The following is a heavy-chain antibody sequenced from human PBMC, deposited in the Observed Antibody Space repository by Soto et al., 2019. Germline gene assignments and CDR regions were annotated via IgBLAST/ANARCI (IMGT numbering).Heavy chain of an antibody. CDR3: ARVPRGIYCSSTSCYYYYYGMDV. CDR1: GGSISSYY. J-gene: IGHJ6*02. D-gene: IGHD2-2*01. CDR2: IYYSGST. V-gene: IGHV4-59*01. Sequence: SETLSLTCTVSGGSISSYYWSWIRQPPGKGLEWIGYIYYSGSTNYNPSLKSRVTISVDTSKNQFSLKLSSVTAADTAVYYCARVPRGIYCSSTSCYYYYYGMDVWGQGTTVTVSS.